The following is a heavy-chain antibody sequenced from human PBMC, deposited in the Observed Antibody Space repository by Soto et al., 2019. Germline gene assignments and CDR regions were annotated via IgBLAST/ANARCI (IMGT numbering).Heavy chain of an antibody. V-gene: IGHV3-30*03. CDR2: ISYDGSNK. J-gene: IGHJ6*02. D-gene: IGHD3-3*01. CDR1: GFTFSSYG. CDR3: ALLRFLEWLTPPHYYYGMDV. Sequence: GGSLRLSCAASGFTFSSYGMHWVRQAPGKGLEWVAVISYDGSNKYYADSVKGRFTISRDNSKNTLYMQMNSLRAEDTVLYYCALLRFLEWLTPPHYYYGMDVWGQGTTVTVSS.